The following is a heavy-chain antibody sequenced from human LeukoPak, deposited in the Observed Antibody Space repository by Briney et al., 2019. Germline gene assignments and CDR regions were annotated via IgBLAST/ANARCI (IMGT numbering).Heavy chain of an antibody. D-gene: IGHD3-10*01. J-gene: IGHJ5*02. CDR3: AREQRVRPVIIPRSYNRFDP. V-gene: IGHV3-11*01. CDR1: GFTFSDYY. Sequence: GGSLRLSCAASGFTFSDYYMSWIRQAPGKGLEWVSCIRSSGSTIYYADSVTGRFTISRDNAKNSLYLQMNSLRAEDTTVYYCAREQRVRPVIIPRSYNRFDPWGQGTLVTVSS. CDR2: IRSSGSTI.